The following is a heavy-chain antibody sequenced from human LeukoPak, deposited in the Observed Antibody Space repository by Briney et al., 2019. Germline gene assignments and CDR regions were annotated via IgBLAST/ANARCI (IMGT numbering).Heavy chain of an antibody. CDR3: ASRVWSYSSGYYY. CDR2: ISGSGGST. Sequence: GGSLRLSCAASGFTFSSYAMSWVRQAPGKGLEWVSAISGSGGSTYYADSVEGRFTISRDNSKNTLYLQMNSLRAEDTAVYYCASRVWSYSSGYYYWGQGTLVTVSS. D-gene: IGHD3-22*01. CDR1: GFTFSSYA. V-gene: IGHV3-23*01. J-gene: IGHJ4*02.